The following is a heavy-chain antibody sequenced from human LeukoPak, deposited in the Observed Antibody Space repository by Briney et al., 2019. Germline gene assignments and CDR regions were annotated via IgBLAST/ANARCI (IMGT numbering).Heavy chain of an antibody. CDR2: IYYSGST. J-gene: IGHJ5*02. CDR1: GGSISSSSYY. V-gene: IGHV4-39*07. D-gene: IGHD6-13*01. Sequence: RSETLSLTCTVSGGSISSSSYYWGWIRQPPGKGLEWIGSIYYSGSTYYNPSLKSRVTISVDTSKNQFSLKLNSVTAADTAVYYCARIYSSSWFLNWFDPWGQGTLVTVSS. CDR3: ARIYSSSWFLNWFDP.